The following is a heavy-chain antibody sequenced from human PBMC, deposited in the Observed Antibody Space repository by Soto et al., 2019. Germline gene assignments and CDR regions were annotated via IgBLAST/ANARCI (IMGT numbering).Heavy chain of an antibody. CDR1: GFTFGSYW. CDR3: AREGNWNPDY. Sequence: EVQLVESGGGLVQPGGSLRLSCAASGFTFGSYWMHWVRQAPGKGLVWVSRINNDGSSTIYADSVKGRFTISRDNAKNPLYLQMNSLRAEDTAVYYCAREGNWNPDYWGQGTLVTVSS. D-gene: IGHD1-1*01. V-gene: IGHV3-74*01. J-gene: IGHJ4*02. CDR2: INNDGSST.